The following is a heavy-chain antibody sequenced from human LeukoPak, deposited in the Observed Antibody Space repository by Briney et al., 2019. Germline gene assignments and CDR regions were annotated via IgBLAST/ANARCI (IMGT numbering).Heavy chain of an antibody. Sequence: ASETVSFKASGGTFSSYAISWVRQAPGQGLEWMGGIISIFGTANYAQKFQGRVTITADESTSTAYMELSSLRSEDTAVYYCARALSRGGYYHFDYWGQGTLVTVSS. V-gene: IGHV1-69*13. CDR2: IISIFGTA. CDR1: GGTFSSYA. J-gene: IGHJ4*02. CDR3: ARALSRGGYYHFDY. D-gene: IGHD1-26*01.